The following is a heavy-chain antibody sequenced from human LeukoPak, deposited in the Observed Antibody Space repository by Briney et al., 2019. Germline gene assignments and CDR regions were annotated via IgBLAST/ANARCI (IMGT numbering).Heavy chain of an antibody. J-gene: IGHJ6*02. V-gene: IGHV1-2*02. Sequence: ASVKVSCKASGYTFTGYYMHWVRQAPGQGLEWMGWMNPNTGGTSYAQNFQGRVTMTRDTSITTAYMELSRLRSDDTAVYYCAKEVLPAGGYYYVMDVWGQGTTVTVSS. CDR2: MNPNTGGT. CDR1: GYTFTGYY. D-gene: IGHD2-2*01. CDR3: AKEVLPAGGYYYVMDV.